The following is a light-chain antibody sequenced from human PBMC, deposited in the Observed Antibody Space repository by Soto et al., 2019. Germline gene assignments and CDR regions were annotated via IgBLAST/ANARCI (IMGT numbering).Light chain of an antibody. CDR3: QQYGRSQT. CDR1: QSVSSSY. CDR2: GAS. J-gene: IGKJ1*01. V-gene: IGKV3-20*01. Sequence: EIVLTQSPGTLSLSPGERATLSCRASQSVSSSYLAWYQQKPGQAPRLLIYGASSRATGIPDRFSGSGSETDFTLTISRLEPEDFAVYYCQQYGRSQTFGQGTKVDIK.